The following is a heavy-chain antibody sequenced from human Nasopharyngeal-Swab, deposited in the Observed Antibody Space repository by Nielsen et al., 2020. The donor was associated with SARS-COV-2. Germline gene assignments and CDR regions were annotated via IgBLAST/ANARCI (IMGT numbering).Heavy chain of an antibody. D-gene: IGHD3-3*01. V-gene: IGHV1-18*04. CDR3: ARDSRITIFGVVNDWYFDL. CDR2: ISSYNGNT. CDR1: GYTFTSYG. J-gene: IGHJ2*01. Sequence: ASVKVSCKASGYTFTSYGISWVRQAPGQGLEWMGWISSYNGNTDYAQKLQGRVTMTTDTITSTAYLELRSLRSDDTAMYYCARDSRITIFGVVNDWYFDLWGRGTLVTVSS.